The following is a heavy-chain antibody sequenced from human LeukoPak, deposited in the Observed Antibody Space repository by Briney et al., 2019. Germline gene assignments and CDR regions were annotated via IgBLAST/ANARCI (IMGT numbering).Heavy chain of an antibody. D-gene: IGHD3-10*02. Sequence: GASVKVSCETSGYTFSDYGISWVRQAPGQGLEWMGWVSGFNGYTNYGQKFQDRVTMTRDTSSTTAYMELRSLKSDDTAVYYCARSVYVGGHSLYFDTWGQGTLVTVSS. V-gene: IGHV1-18*01. CDR1: GYTFSDYG. J-gene: IGHJ4*02. CDR3: ARSVYVGGHSLYFDT. CDR2: VSGFNGYT.